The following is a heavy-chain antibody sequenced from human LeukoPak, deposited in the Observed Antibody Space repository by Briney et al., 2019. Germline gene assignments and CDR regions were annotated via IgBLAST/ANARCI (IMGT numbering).Heavy chain of an antibody. D-gene: IGHD3-10*01. CDR1: GFVFSNYY. J-gene: IGHJ6*02. CDR3: AKVIRGGYGMDV. CDR2: ISYSSSLT. Sequence: GGSLRLSCAASGFVFSNYYMNWVRQAPGKGLEWVSYISYSSSLTDYADSVKGRFTISRDNAKNSLSLQLNSLRDEDTAVYFCAKVIRGGYGMDVWGQGTTVTVSS. V-gene: IGHV3-48*02.